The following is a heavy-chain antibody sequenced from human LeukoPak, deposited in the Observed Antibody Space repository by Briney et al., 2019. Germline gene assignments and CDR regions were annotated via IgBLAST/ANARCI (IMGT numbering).Heavy chain of an antibody. CDR2: IYYSGDT. V-gene: IGHV4-30-4*01. D-gene: IGHD4-17*01. Sequence: SETLSLTCTVSGSSISSGDFYWSWIRQSPGQGLEWIGYIYYSGDTYYNPSLKSRVAISVDTSKNQFSLKLSSVTAADTAVYYCARAVTTSDWYFDLWGRGTLVTVSS. CDR3: ARAVTTSDWYFDL. J-gene: IGHJ2*01. CDR1: GSSISSGDFY.